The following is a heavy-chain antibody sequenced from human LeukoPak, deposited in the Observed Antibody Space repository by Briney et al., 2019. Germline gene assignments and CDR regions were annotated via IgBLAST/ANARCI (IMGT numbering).Heavy chain of an antibody. J-gene: IGHJ4*02. Sequence: GGSLRLSCAASGFTFSSYGMRWVRQAPGKGLEWVAVIWYDGSNKCYADSVKGRFNISRDNSKNTLYLQMNSLRAEDTAVYYCAKDRGMATIYYFDYWGQGTLVTVSS. CDR1: GFTFSSYG. CDR3: AKDRGMATIYYFDY. D-gene: IGHD5-24*01. CDR2: IWYDGSNK. V-gene: IGHV3-33*06.